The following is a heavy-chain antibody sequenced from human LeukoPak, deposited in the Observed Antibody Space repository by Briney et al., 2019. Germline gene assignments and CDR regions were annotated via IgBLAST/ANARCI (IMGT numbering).Heavy chain of an antibody. D-gene: IGHD5-24*01. CDR1: GGSISSYY. J-gene: IGHJ4*02. Sequence: SETLSLTCTVSGGSISSYYWSWIRQPPGKGLEWIGYIYYSGSTNYNPSLKSRVTISVDTSKNQFSLKLSSVTAADTAVYYCARCRDDYNCDYWGQGTLVTVSS. CDR3: ARCRDDYNCDY. V-gene: IGHV4-59*08. CDR2: IYYSGST.